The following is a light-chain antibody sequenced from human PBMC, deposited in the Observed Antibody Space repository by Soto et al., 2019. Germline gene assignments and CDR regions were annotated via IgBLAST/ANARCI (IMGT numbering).Light chain of an antibody. J-gene: IGLJ2*01. Sequence: QSALTQPASVSGSPGQSITISCTGTSSDVGSYNLVSWYQHHPGKAPKLMIYEGTKRPSGVSNRFSGSKSGNTASLTVSGLQAEDEADYYCCSYASDSKVVFGGGTQLTVL. CDR2: EGT. V-gene: IGLV2-23*01. CDR1: SSDVGSYNL. CDR3: CSYASDSKVV.